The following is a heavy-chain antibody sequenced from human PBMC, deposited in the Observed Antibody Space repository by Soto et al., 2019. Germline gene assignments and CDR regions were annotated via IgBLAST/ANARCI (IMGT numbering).Heavy chain of an antibody. J-gene: IGHJ5*02. CDR1: GGSISSGGYY. CDR3: ARVNPRITMVRGVINWFDP. D-gene: IGHD3-10*01. Sequence: LSLTCTVSGGSISSGGYYWSWIRQHPGKGLEWIGYIYYSGSTYYNPSLKSRVTISVDTSKNQFSLKLSSVTAADTAVYYCARVNPRITMVRGVINWFDPWGQGTQVTVSS. CDR2: IYYSGST. V-gene: IGHV4-31*03.